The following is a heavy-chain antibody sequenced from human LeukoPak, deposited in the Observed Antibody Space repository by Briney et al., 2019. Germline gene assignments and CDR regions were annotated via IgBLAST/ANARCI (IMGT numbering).Heavy chain of an antibody. Sequence: ASVKVSCKASGYTFTSYAMNWVRQAPGQGLEWMGWINTNTGNPTYAQGFTGRFVFSLDTSVSTAYLQISSLKAEDTAVYYCAVGYYYGSGSSQPRYNWFDPWGQGTLVTVSS. V-gene: IGHV7-4-1*02. CDR3: AVGYYYGSGSSQPRYNWFDP. J-gene: IGHJ5*02. D-gene: IGHD3-10*01. CDR2: INTNTGNP. CDR1: GYTFTSYA.